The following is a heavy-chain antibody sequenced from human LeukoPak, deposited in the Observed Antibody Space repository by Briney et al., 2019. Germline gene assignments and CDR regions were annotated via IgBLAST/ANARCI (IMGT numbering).Heavy chain of an antibody. J-gene: IGHJ6*03. CDR3: ARDKRVAVAGTYIYYYYMDV. Sequence: SETLSLTCTVSGYSISSGYDWGWIRQSPGKGLEWIGSISQSGNSYDNPSLKGRVTMSVDTSKNQFSLKLSSVTAADTAVYYCARDKRVAVAGTYIYYYYMDVWGNGTTVTISS. CDR2: ISQSGNS. V-gene: IGHV4-38-2*02. CDR1: GYSISSGYD. D-gene: IGHD6-19*01.